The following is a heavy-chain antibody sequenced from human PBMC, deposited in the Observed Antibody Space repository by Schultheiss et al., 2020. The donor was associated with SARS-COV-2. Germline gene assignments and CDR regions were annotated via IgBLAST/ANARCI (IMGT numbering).Heavy chain of an antibody. V-gene: IGHV1-18*04. CDR1: GYTFTSYG. D-gene: IGHD3-10*01. J-gene: IGHJ6*02. Sequence: GESLKISCKASGYTFTSYGISWVRQAPGQGLEWMGWISAYNGNTNYAQKLQGRVTMTTDTSTSTAYMELRSLRSDDTAVYYCARGAVVLWFGELLTSAYYYYGMDVWGQGTTVTVSS. CDR2: ISAYNGNT. CDR3: ARGAVVLWFGELLTSAYYYYGMDV.